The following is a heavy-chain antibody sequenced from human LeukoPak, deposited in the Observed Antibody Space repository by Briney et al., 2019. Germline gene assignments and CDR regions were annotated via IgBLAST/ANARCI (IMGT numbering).Heavy chain of an antibody. CDR3: ARRGGSSSRRRPIDY. D-gene: IGHD6-6*01. CDR2: TRPDGSET. Sequence: PGGSLRLSCAASGFIFTNFWMSWVRQAPGKGLEWVANTRPDGSETYYVDSVRGRFTVSRDNAKNSLYLQMNTLRAEDTAVYYCARRGGSSSRRRPIDYWGQGTLVTVSS. V-gene: IGHV3-7*01. J-gene: IGHJ4*02. CDR1: GFIFTNFW.